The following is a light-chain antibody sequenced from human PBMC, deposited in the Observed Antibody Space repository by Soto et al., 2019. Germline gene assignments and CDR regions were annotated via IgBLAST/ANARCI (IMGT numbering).Light chain of an antibody. CDR2: VAT. Sequence: DILMTQSPSSLSASVGDRVTITCRASQGIANYLAWYQQKPGKPPNRLIYVATTLQTGVPSRFSGSGSGTDFTLAIGSLQPDDVATYYCQKYNSAPFTFGPGTKVDIK. V-gene: IGKV1-27*01. J-gene: IGKJ3*01. CDR3: QKYNSAPFT. CDR1: QGIANY.